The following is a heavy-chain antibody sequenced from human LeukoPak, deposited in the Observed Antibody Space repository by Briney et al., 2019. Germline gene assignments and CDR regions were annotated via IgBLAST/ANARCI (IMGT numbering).Heavy chain of an antibody. D-gene: IGHD3-22*01. V-gene: IGHV3-30*18. CDR3: AKGRRYTVIVVVITDYGMDV. CDR2: ISYDGSNK. Sequence: PGGSLRLSCAASGFTFSSYGMHWVRQAPGKGLEWVAVISYDGSNKYYADSVKGRFTISRDNSKNTLYLQMNSLRAEDTAVYYCAKGRRYTVIVVVITDYGMDVWGQGTTVTVSS. CDR1: GFTFSSYG. J-gene: IGHJ6*02.